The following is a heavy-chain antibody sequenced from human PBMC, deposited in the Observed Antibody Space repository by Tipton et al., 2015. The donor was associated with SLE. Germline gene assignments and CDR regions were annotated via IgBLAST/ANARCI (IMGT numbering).Heavy chain of an antibody. D-gene: IGHD5-24*01. CDR1: GFTFSSYA. J-gene: IGHJ4*02. CDR2: ISYDGSNK. V-gene: IGHV3-30*04. Sequence: SLRLSCAASGFTFSSYAMHWVRQAPGKGLEWVAVISYDGSNKYYADSVKGRFTTSRDNSKNTLYLQMNSLRAEDTAVYYCARGAGWLQLGASFDYWGQGTLVTVSS. CDR3: ARGAGWLQLGASFDY.